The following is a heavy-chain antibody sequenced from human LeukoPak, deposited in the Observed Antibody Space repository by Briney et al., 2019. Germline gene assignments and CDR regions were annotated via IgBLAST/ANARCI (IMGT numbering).Heavy chain of an antibody. Sequence: PSETLSLTCTVSGGSISSYYWSWIRQPPGKALEWIGYIYYSGSTTYNPSLKSRVTISVDTSKNQFSLKLSSVTAADTALYYCARTDVSMWGKVYFGYWGQGTLVTVSS. CDR3: ARTDVSMWGKVYFGY. J-gene: IGHJ4*02. CDR2: IYYSGST. V-gene: IGHV4-59*01. D-gene: IGHD1-26*01. CDR1: GGSISSYY.